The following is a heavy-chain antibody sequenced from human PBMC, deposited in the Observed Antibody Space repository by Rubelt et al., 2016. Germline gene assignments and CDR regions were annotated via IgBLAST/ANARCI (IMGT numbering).Heavy chain of an antibody. CDR2: ISSSSSTI. Sequence: VSYISSSSSTIYYADSVKVRFTISRDNAKNSLYLETNSLRAEDTAVYYCARDGVGMDVWGQGTTVTVSS. CDR3: ARDGVGMDV. J-gene: IGHJ6*02. V-gene: IGHV3-48*04. D-gene: IGHD2-8*01.